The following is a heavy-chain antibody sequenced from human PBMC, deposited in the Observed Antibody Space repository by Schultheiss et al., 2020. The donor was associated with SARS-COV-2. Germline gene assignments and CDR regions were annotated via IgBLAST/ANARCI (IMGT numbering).Heavy chain of an antibody. Sequence: ASVKVSCKASGYTFTSYGISWVRQAPGQGLEWMGWISAYNGNTNYAQKLQGRVTMTTDTSTSTAYMELRSLRSDDTAVYYCARDYCSSTSCYASPTAGDYWGQGTLVTVS. CDR1: GYTFTSYG. D-gene: IGHD2-2*01. J-gene: IGHJ4*02. CDR3: ARDYCSSTSCYASPTAGDY. CDR2: ISAYNGNT. V-gene: IGHV1-18*01.